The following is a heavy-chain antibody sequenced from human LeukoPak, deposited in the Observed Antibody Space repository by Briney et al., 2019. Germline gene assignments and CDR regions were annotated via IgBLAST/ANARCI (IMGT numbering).Heavy chain of an antibody. Sequence: GGSLRLSCAASGFTFSSYAMSWVRQAPGKGLEWVSAISGSGGSTYYADSVKGRFTISRDNSKNTLYLQMNSLRAEDTAVYYCAKAATGYSYGYYYYYYMDVWGKGTTVTVSS. J-gene: IGHJ6*03. CDR1: GFTFSSYA. CDR3: AKAATGYSYGYYYYYYMDV. V-gene: IGHV3-23*01. D-gene: IGHD5-18*01. CDR2: ISGSGGST.